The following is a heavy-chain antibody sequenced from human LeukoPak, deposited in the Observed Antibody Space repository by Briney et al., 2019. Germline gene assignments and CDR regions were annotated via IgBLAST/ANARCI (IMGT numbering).Heavy chain of an antibody. Sequence: GGSLRLSCAASGFTFSSYAMSWGRQAPGEGLEWVSAICGSGGSTYYADSGKGRFTISRDNSKNTLYLQMNSLRAEDTAVYYCAGPITGTTYDAFDIWGQGTMVTVSS. CDR2: ICGSGGST. CDR3: AGPITGTTYDAFDI. D-gene: IGHD1-20*01. CDR1: GFTFSSYA. J-gene: IGHJ3*02. V-gene: IGHV3-23*01.